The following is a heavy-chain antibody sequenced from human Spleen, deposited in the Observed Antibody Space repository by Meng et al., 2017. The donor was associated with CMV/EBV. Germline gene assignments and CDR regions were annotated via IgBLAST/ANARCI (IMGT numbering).Heavy chain of an antibody. V-gene: IGHV3-7*01. Sequence: SGFTFSKYWMTWVRQAPGKGLELVANIKQDGSEKHYVDSVKGRFTISRDNAENSVYLQMNSLRVEDTAMYYCARDMTEGYSSWYFDLWGRGTLVTVSS. CDR1: GFTFSKYW. J-gene: IGHJ2*01. CDR3: ARDMTEGYSSWYFDL. CDR2: IKQDGSEK. D-gene: IGHD5-12*01.